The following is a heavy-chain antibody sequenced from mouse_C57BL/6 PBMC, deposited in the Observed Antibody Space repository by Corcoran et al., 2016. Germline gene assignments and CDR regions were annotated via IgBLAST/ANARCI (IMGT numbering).Heavy chain of an antibody. D-gene: IGHD1-1*01. J-gene: IGHJ1*03. CDR1: GYSITSGYY. V-gene: IGHV3-6*01. CDR2: ISYDGSN. Sequence: DVQLQESGPGLVKPSQSLSLTCSVTGYSITSGYYWNWIRQFPGNKLEWMGYISYDGSNNYNPSLKNRISITRDTSKNQFFLKLNSVTTEDTATHYCARRGSSYWYFDVWGTGTTVTVSS. CDR3: ARRGSSYWYFDV.